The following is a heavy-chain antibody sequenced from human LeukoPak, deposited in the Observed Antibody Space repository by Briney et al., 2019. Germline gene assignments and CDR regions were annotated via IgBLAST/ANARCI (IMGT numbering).Heavy chain of an antibody. V-gene: IGHV3-74*03. CDR2: INSYGSSI. D-gene: IGHD5-12*01. CDR3: AREGRVSGYDFDC. J-gene: IGHJ4*02. CDR1: GFTFSSYW. Sequence: GGSLRLSCAASGFTFSSYWMHWVRQAPGKGLVWVSRINSYGSSITYADSVKGRFTISRDNAKNTPYLQMTSLRVEDTAVYYCAREGRVSGYDFDCWGQGTLVTVSS.